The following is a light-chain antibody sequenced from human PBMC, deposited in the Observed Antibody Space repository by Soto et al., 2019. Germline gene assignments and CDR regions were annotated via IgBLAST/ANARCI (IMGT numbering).Light chain of an antibody. V-gene: IGKV1-5*03. CDR3: LQYTSYPWT. CDR1: QIIDTW. J-gene: IGKJ1*01. Sequence: DIQMTQSPSSLSASVGDRITITCRASQIIDTWLAWYQQKPGKAPKLLIYKASSLESGVPSRISGSGSGTEFTLTISSLQPDDFATYYCLQYTSYPWTFGQGTKVDIK. CDR2: KAS.